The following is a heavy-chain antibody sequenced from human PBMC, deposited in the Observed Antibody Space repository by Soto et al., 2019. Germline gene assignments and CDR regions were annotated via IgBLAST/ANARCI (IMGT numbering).Heavy chain of an antibody. D-gene: IGHD3-22*01. J-gene: IGHJ4*02. V-gene: IGHV3-11*01. CDR2: ISSSGSTI. CDR1: GFTFSDYY. Sequence: PGGSLRLSCAASGFTFSDYYMNWIRQAPGKGLEWVSYISSSGSTIYYADSVKGRFTISRDNAKNSLYLQVNSLRAEDTAVYYCASLYDSSGYYNGDYWGQGTLVTVSS. CDR3: ASLYDSSGYYNGDY.